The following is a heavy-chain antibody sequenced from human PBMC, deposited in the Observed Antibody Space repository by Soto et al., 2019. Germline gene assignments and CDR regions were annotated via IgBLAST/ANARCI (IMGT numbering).Heavy chain of an antibody. D-gene: IGHD1-20*01. CDR1: GYSFTSYW. J-gene: IGHJ5*02. Sequence: PGESLKISCKGSGYSFTSYWIGWVRQMPGKGLEWMGIIYPGDSDTRYSPSFQGQVTISADKSISTAYLQWSSLKASDTAMYYCARVYNWNDLGTWFDPWGQGTLVTVSS. CDR3: ARVYNWNDLGTWFDP. V-gene: IGHV5-51*01. CDR2: IYPGDSDT.